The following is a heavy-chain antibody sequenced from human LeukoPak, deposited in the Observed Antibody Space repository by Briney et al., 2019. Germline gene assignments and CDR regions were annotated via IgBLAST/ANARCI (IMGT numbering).Heavy chain of an antibody. J-gene: IGHJ4*02. D-gene: IGHD3-10*01. Sequence: GESLKISCKGSGYNFISLVRQMPGKGLEWMGRIDPSDYYATYNPSFQRHVTISGDKSINTAHLQWSSLKASDTAMYYCANLHYGSGSVSDFWGQGTLVTVSS. CDR3: ANLHYGSGSVSDF. V-gene: IGHV5-10-1*01. CDR2: IDPSDYYA. CDR1: GYNF.